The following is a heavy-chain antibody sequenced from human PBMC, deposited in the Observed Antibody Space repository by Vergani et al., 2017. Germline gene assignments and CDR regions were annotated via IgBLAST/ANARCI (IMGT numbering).Heavy chain of an antibody. CDR3: ARGSXLGGSCYKPLFDY. Sequence: QVQLQESGPGLVKPSQTLALTCTVSGGSINSHNYYWSWIRQPAGKGLEWIGRIHTRGSTNYNPSLKSPVTMSEDTSKNQFSLNLTSVTAADTALYFCARGSXLGGSCYKPLFDYWGQGILVTVSS. J-gene: IGHJ4*02. D-gene: IGHD2-15*01. CDR2: IHTRGST. CDR1: GGSINSHNYY. V-gene: IGHV4-61*02.